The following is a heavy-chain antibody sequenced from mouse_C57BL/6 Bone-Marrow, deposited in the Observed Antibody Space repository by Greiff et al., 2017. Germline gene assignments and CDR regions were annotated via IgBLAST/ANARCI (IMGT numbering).Heavy chain of an antibody. D-gene: IGHD2-3*01. CDR1: GFNIKDDY. CDR3: TTGNGYFWYFDV. J-gene: IGHJ1*03. Sequence: EVMLVESGAELVRPGASVKLSCTASGFNIKDDYMHWVKQRPEQGLEWIGWIDPENGDTEYASKFQGKATITADTSSNTAYLQLSSLTSEDTAVYYCTTGNGYFWYFDVWGTGTTVTVSS. CDR2: IDPENGDT. V-gene: IGHV14-4*01.